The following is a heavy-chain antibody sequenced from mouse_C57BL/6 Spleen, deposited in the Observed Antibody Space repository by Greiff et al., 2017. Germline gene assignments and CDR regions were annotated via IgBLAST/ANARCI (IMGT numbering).Heavy chain of an antibody. CDR2: INPNNGGT. D-gene: IGHD3-3*01. Sequence: EVQLQQSGPELVKPGASVKMSCKASGYTFTDYNMHWVKQSHGKSLEWIGHINPNNGGTSYNQKFKGKATLTVNKSSSTASMQLRSLTSEDSAVYYCAPRGDSWGFAYWGQGTLVTVSA. J-gene: IGHJ3*01. CDR3: APRGDSWGFAY. CDR1: GYTFTDYN. V-gene: IGHV1-22*01.